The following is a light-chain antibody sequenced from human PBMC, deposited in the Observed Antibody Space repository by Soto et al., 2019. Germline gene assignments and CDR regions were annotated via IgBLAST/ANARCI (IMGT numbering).Light chain of an antibody. Sequence: EIVMTQSPATLSVSPGERATLSCRASQSISSNLAWYQQKPGQPPRLLIYGASTRATGIPARCSGSGSGTEFTLTISSLQSEDFAVYYCQQYNYWPPLTFGGGTNVEIK. CDR2: GAS. J-gene: IGKJ4*01. CDR3: QQYNYWPPLT. V-gene: IGKV3-15*01. CDR1: QSISSN.